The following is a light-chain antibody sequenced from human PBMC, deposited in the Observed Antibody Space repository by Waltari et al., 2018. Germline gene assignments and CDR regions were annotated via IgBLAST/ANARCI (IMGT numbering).Light chain of an antibody. CDR2: DAS. V-gene: IGKV1-33*01. CDR3: QCYDNLPPLT. Sequence: DIQMTQSPSSLSPSVGDRVTITCQASQDISKYLNWYQQKPGKAPTLLIYDASNLEKGVPSRFSGSGSGTDFTFTITSLQPEDIATYYCQCYDNLPPLTFGGGTKVEIK. J-gene: IGKJ4*01. CDR1: QDISKY.